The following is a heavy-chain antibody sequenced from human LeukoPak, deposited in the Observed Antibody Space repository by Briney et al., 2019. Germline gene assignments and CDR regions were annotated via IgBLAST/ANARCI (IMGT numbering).Heavy chain of an antibody. Sequence: SETLSLTCAVYGGSFSGYYWSWLRQPPGKGLEWIGEINHSGSTNYNPSLKSRVTISVDTSKNQFSLRLSSVTAADTAVYYCASNLKYCSGGSCYSGYYYYYGMDVWGQGTTVTVSS. D-gene: IGHD2-15*01. CDR3: ASNLKYCSGGSCYSGYYYYYGMDV. J-gene: IGHJ6*02. V-gene: IGHV4-34*01. CDR1: GGSFSGYY. CDR2: INHSGST.